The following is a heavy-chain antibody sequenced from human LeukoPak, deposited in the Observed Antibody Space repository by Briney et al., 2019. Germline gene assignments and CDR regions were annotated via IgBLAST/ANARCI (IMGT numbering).Heavy chain of an antibody. J-gene: IGHJ4*02. CDR1: GFTFSSYW. V-gene: IGHV3-74*03. CDR3: ARDPDTDLTHDS. Sequence: PGGSLRLSCAASGFTFSSYWMHWVRQAPGKGLVWVSQIKGDGNHIKYADSVKGRFSISRDNAKNTLYLQMNSLRAEDTAVYYCARDPDTDLTHDSWGQGTLVTVSS. CDR2: IKGDGNHI. D-gene: IGHD4-23*01.